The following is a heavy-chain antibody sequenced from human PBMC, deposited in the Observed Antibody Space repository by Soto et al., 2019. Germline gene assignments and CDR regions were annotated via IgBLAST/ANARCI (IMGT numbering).Heavy chain of an antibody. CDR3: ARDRGAVVGQYFDY. D-gene: IGHD6-19*01. Sequence: QVQLVESGGGLVKPGGSLRLSCAASGFTSSAYYMSWIRQAPGKGLEWISYISSSGDTGNYADSVKGRFTVSRDNAKNSLYLQINSLRAEDTAVYYCARDRGAVVGQYFDYWGQGTLVTVSS. V-gene: IGHV3-11*01. CDR1: GFTSSAYY. CDR2: ISSSGDTG. J-gene: IGHJ4*02.